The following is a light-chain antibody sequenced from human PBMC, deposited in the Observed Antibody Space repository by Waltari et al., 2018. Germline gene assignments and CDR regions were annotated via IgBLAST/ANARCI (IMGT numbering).Light chain of an antibody. CDR2: TDT. Sequence: SYELTQPPSVSVSPGQTARITCSGDALPKQYSFWYQQRSGQAPVVVIYTDTERPSGIPDRFSGSSSGTRVTLTISGVQAEDEADYYCQSTDNSGTYVVFGGGTKLTVL. CDR1: ALPKQY. J-gene: IGLJ2*01. V-gene: IGLV3-25*03. CDR3: QSTDNSGTYVV.